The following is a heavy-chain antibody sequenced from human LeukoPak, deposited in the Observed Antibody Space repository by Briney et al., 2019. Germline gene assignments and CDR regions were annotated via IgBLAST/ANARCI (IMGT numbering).Heavy chain of an antibody. V-gene: IGHV1-18*01. Sequence: ASATVSCKASGYTFTSYGISWVRQAPGQGLEWMGWISAYNGNTNYAQKLQGRVTMTTDTSTSTAYMELRSLRSDDTAVYYCARSPEEYQLLLYFDLWGRGTLVTVSS. CDR1: GYTFTSYG. D-gene: IGHD2-2*01. J-gene: IGHJ2*01. CDR3: ARSPEEYQLLLYFDL. CDR2: ISAYNGNT.